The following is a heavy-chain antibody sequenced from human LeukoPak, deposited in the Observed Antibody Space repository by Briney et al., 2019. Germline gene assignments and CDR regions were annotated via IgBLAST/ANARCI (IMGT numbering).Heavy chain of an antibody. V-gene: IGHV3-21*01. CDR1: GFTFSSYS. D-gene: IGHD3-22*01. J-gene: IGHJ4*02. CDR2: ISSSSSSYI. Sequence: SGGSLRLSCAASGFTFSSYSMNWVRQAPGKGLEWVSSISSSSSSYIYYADSVKGRFTISRDNAKNSLYLQMNSLRAEDTAVYYCARDAEKRINMIVVPPDCWGQGTLVTVSS. CDR3: ARDAEKRINMIVVPPDC.